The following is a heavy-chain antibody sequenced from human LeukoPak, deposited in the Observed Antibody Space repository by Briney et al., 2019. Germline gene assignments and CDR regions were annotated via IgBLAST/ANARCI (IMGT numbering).Heavy chain of an antibody. D-gene: IGHD3-10*01. Sequence: GGSLRLSCAASGFTFSDYVMSWVRQAPGKGLEWVSAISGSGDSTYYSDSVKARFTSSRDNSRNTLYLQIHRLRAEDTAIYYCASSIVRGGYGDYDYWGQGTQVIVSS. CDR2: ISGSGDST. CDR3: ASSIVRGGYGDYDY. CDR1: GFTFSDYV. J-gene: IGHJ4*02. V-gene: IGHV3-23*01.